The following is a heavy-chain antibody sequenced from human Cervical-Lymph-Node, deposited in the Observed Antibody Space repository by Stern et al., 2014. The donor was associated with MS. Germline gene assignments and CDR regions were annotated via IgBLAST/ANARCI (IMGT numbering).Heavy chain of an antibody. D-gene: IGHD1-26*01. CDR3: AKGFTSGTYGLFDY. CDR2: ISWNSGSI. Sequence: EVQLLESGGGLEQPGRSLRLSCAASGFTFDDYGMHWVRQVPGKGLEWVSGISWNSGSIGYADSVKGRFTISRDNTKNSLYLQMNSLRAEDTALYYCAKGFTSGTYGLFDYWGQGTLVTVSS. J-gene: IGHJ4*02. CDR1: GFTFDDYG. V-gene: IGHV3-9*01.